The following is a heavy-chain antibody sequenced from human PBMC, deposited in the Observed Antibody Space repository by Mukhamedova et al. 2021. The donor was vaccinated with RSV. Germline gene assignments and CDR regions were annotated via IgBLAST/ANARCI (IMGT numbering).Heavy chain of an antibody. CDR2: IYYIGSA. V-gene: IGHV4-59*01. J-gene: IGHJ4*02. D-gene: IGHD3-10*01. Sequence: QPPGKGLEWIGHIYYIGSATYNPSLKSRVSMPIDPSNNQFSLKLTSVTAADTAVYYRARGTNYYGSGAYWGQGTLVNVTP. CDR3: ARGTNYYGSGAY.